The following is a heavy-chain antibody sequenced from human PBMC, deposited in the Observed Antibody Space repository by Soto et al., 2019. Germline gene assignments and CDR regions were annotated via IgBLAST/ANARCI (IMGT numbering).Heavy chain of an antibody. CDR1: GDSVSSNSAA. J-gene: IGHJ6*02. Sequence: KQSQTLSLTCAISGDSVSSNSAAWNWIRQSPSRGLEWLGRTYYRSKWYNDYAVSVKSRITINPDTSKNQFSLQLNSVTPEDTAVYYCARDLDIVVVPAAAYYYYGMDVWGQGTTVTVSS. CDR2: TYYRSKWYN. D-gene: IGHD2-2*01. CDR3: ARDLDIVVVPAAAYYYYGMDV. V-gene: IGHV6-1*01.